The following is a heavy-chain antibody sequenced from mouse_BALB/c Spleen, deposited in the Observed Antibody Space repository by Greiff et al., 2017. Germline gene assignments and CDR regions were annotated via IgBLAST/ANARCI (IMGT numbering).Heavy chain of an antibody. D-gene: IGHD2-4*01. CDR2: ISYSGST. V-gene: IGHV3-2*02. J-gene: IGHJ3*01. Sequence: DVQLQESGPGLVKPSQSLSFTCTVTGYSITSDYAWNWIRQFPGNKLEWMGYISYSGSTSYNPSLKSRISITRDTSKNQFFLQLNSVTTEDTATYYCARSEYDYDVAWFAYWGQGTLVTVSA. CDR1: GYSITSDYA. CDR3: ARSEYDYDVAWFAY.